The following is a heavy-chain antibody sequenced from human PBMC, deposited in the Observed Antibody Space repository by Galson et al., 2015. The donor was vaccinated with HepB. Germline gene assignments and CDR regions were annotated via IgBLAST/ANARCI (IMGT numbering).Heavy chain of an antibody. D-gene: IGHD5-18*01. J-gene: IGHJ4*02. CDR3: ARDLPGYIYAFDY. V-gene: IGHV3-30*04. CDR1: GFTFSNYD. CDR2: ISYDGSNK. Sequence: SLRLSCAASGFTFSNYDIHWVRQAPGKGLEWVAVISYDGSNKYYADSVKGRFTISRDNSTNTLYLQMNSLTADDTAIYYCARDLPGYIYAFDYWGQGTLVTVSS.